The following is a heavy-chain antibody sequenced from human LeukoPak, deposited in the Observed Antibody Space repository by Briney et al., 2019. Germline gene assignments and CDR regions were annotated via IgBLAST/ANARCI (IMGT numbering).Heavy chain of an antibody. J-gene: IGHJ4*02. Sequence: SVKVSCKASGGTFNNYGIIWVRQAPGQGLEWMGGIIPIFGTANYAQKFQGRVTITADESTSTAYMELSSLRSEDTAVYYCARHTLSQYYFDYWGQGTLVTVSS. CDR1: GGTFNNYG. CDR2: IIPIFGTA. CDR3: ARHTLSQYYFDY. D-gene: IGHD3-16*01. V-gene: IGHV1-69*13.